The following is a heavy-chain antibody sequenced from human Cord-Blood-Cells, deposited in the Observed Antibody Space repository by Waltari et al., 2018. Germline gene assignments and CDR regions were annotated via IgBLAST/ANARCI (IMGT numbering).Heavy chain of an antibody. CDR3: ARIQGRIAAAANWFDP. Sequence: QVQLQQWGAGLLKPSEPLSLPCAVYGGSFRGYYWSVFRQPPGKGLEWIGEINHSGSTNYNPSLKSRVTISVDTSKNQFSLKLSSVTAADTAVYYCARIQGRIAAAANWFDPWGQGTLVTVSS. CDR1: GGSFRGYY. J-gene: IGHJ5*02. D-gene: IGHD6-13*01. CDR2: INHSGST. V-gene: IGHV4-34*01.